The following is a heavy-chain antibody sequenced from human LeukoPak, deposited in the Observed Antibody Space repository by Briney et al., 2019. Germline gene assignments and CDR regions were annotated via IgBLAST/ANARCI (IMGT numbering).Heavy chain of an antibody. J-gene: IGHJ6*03. CDR3: ARASYSSSWYSYYYYYYMDV. CDR1: GFTFSSYW. CDR2: IKQDGSEK. Sequence: GRSLRLSCAASGFTFSSYWMSWVRQAPGKGLEWVANIKQDGSEKYYVDSVKGRFTISRDNAKNSLYLQMNSLRAEDTAVYYCARASYSSSWYSYYYYYYMDVWGKGTTVTVSS. V-gene: IGHV3-7*01. D-gene: IGHD6-13*01.